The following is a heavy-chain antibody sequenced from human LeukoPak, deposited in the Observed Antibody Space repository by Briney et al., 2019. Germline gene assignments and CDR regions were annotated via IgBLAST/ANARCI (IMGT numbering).Heavy chain of an antibody. CDR2: ISSSSTYI. CDR1: GFTFSSYS. J-gene: IGHJ4*02. D-gene: IGHD3-22*01. V-gene: IGHV3-21*03. Sequence: GGSLRLSCAASGFTFSSYSMNWVRQGPGKGLEWVSSISSSSTYIYYADSVKGRFTISRDNAKNSLYLQMNSLKTEDTAVYYCTTENDYDSSGYLGDYFDYWGQGTLVTVSS. CDR3: TTENDYDSSGYLGDYFDY.